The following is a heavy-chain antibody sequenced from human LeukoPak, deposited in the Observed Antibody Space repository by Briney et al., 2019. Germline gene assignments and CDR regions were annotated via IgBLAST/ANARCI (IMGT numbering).Heavy chain of an antibody. D-gene: IGHD6-19*01. J-gene: IGHJ2*01. Sequence: GASVKVSCKASGYTFTSYYMHWLRQARGEGLEWMGIINPSGGSTSYAQKFQGRVTMTRDMSTSTVYMELSSLRFEDTAVYYCASQYSSGWYVRYFDLWGRGTLVTVSS. CDR2: INPSGGST. V-gene: IGHV1-46*01. CDR1: GYTFTSYY. CDR3: ASQYSSGWYVRYFDL.